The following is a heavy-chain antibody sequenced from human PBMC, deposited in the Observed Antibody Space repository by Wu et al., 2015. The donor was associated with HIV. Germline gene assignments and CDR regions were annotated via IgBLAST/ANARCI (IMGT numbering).Heavy chain of an antibody. V-gene: IGHV1-24*01. Sequence: QVQLLQSGTEVKKPGASVKVSCKVSGYTLNKLSIQWVRQSRGKGLEWVGGFDPEDGKTIFAPRFQGRVTMTEDTSTDTAYIQLNSLRFEDTAIYYCAAKSRDQWSIGLQHWGQGTLITVYS. CDR1: GYTLNKLS. CDR2: FDPEDGKT. J-gene: IGHJ1*01. D-gene: IGHD2-8*01. CDR3: AAKSRDQWSIGLQH.